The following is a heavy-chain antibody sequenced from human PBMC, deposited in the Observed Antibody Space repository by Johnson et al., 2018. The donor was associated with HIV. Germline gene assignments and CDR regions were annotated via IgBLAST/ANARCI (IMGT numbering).Heavy chain of an antibody. D-gene: IGHD3-3*01. CDR1: GFTFDDYA. V-gene: IGHV3-9*01. CDR3: AKDQGRFLEWLSAFDF. CDR2: ISWNSGTI. J-gene: IGHJ3*01. Sequence: VLLVESGGGLVQPGRSLRLSCAASGFTFDDYAMHWVRQAPGKGLAWISGISWNSGTIGYADSVKGRFTIFRDSAKNSLYLQMNSLRTEDTALYYCAKDQGRFLEWLSAFDFWGQGTMVTVSS.